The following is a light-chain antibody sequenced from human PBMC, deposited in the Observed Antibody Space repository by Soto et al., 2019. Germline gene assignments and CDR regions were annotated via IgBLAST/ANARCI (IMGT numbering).Light chain of an antibody. CDR3: NSYTSKSTGV. CDR1: SSDVAGYNY. J-gene: IGLJ1*01. V-gene: IGLV2-14*01. Sequence: QSALTQPASVSGSPGQSITISCTGTSSDVAGYNYVSWYQHHPGKAPKLIIYEVSNRPSGVSNRFSGSKSGNTASLTISGLQAEDEADYYCNSYTSKSTGVFGTGTKVTVL. CDR2: EVS.